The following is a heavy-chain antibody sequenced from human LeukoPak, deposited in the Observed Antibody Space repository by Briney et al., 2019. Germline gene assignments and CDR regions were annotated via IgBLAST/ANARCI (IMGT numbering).Heavy chain of an antibody. D-gene: IGHD3-22*01. Sequence: GGSLRLSCAASGFTFSSYAMSWVRQAPGKGLEWVSAISGSGGSTYYADSVKGRFTIPRDNSKNTLYLQMNSLRAEDTAVYYCAKDSSLPTYYYDSSGYSPTCNFDYWGQGTLVTVSS. CDR3: AKDSSLPTYYYDSSGYSPTCNFDY. CDR1: GFTFSSYA. J-gene: IGHJ4*02. CDR2: ISGSGGST. V-gene: IGHV3-23*01.